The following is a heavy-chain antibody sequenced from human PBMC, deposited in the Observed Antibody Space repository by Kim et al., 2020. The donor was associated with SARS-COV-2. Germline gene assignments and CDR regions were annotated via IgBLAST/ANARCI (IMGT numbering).Heavy chain of an antibody. CDR1: GFSFGASG. D-gene: IGHD2-21*01. V-gene: IGHV3-33*01. J-gene: IGHJ6*02. CDR2: VWYDGSNK. Sequence: GGSLRLSCAATGFSFGASGMNWVRQAPGKGLEWVAFVWYDGSNKYYAPSLRGRFTASRDNSRDILYLEMNSLTADDTAIYYCARALGEASGRYYGMDVWGRGTTVTVSS. CDR3: ARALGEASGRYYGMDV.